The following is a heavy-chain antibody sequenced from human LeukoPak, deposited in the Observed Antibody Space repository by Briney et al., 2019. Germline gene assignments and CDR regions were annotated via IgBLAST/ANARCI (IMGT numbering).Heavy chain of an antibody. V-gene: IGHV5-51*01. CDR2: IYPGDSDT. CDR1: GSSFTSYW. J-gene: IGHJ4*02. Sequence: GASLKISCKGSGSSFTSYWIGWVLQLPGKGLEWMVIIYPGDSDTRYSPSFQGQVTISADKSISTAYLQWSSLKASDTAMYYCARLERSIHGDYWGQGTLVTVSS. D-gene: IGHD1-1*01. CDR3: ARLERSIHGDY.